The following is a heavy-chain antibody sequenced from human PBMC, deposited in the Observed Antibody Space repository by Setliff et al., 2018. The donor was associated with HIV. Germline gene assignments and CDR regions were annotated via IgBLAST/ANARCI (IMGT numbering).Heavy chain of an antibody. D-gene: IGHD6-19*01. J-gene: IGHJ4*02. CDR2: IIPTFGTS. CDR1: RGTFSSFA. CDR3: ARDGLLVAGIRFDY. V-gene: IGHV1-69*13. Sequence: ASVKVSCKTSRGTFSSFALSWVRQAPGQGLEWMGGIIPTFGTSNYAQKFQGRVTITADESMTTAYMELSGLKYEDTAVYYCARDGLLVAGIRFDYWGQGTWVTVSS.